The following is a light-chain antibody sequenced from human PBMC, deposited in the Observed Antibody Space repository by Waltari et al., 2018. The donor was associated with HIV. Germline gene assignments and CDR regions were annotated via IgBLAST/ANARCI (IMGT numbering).Light chain of an antibody. CDR1: SPTIGTTS. CDR3: GTWDSSLSAVV. CDR2: DNK. J-gene: IGLJ2*01. V-gene: IGLV1-51*01. Sequence: QSLLTQPPSVSAASGQKVTISSAGRSPTIGTTSVSWYQQRPGTAPKLLIYDNKKRPSGIPDRFSGSKSGTSATLGITGLQTGDEADYCCGTWDSSLSAVVFGGGTKVTVL.